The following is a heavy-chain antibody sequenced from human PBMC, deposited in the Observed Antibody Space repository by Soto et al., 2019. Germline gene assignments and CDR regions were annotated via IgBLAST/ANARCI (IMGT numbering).Heavy chain of an antibody. CDR1: GYTFTTYT. V-gene: IGHV1-3*01. Sequence: ASVKVSCKASGYTFTTYTMHWLRQAPGQRLEWMGWINAGNGNTKYSQKFQGRVTITRDTSASTAYMELSSLRSEDTAVYYCARDRAYCSTTSCYRWFDYWGQGTLVTVSS. D-gene: IGHD2-2*01. J-gene: IGHJ4*02. CDR2: INAGNGNT. CDR3: ARDRAYCSTTSCYRWFDY.